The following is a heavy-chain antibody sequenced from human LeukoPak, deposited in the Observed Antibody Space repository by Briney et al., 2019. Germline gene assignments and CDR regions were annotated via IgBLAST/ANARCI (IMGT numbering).Heavy chain of an antibody. Sequence: SETLSLTCAVYGGSFSGYYWSWIRQPPGKGLEWIGEINHSGSTNYNPSLKSRVTISVDTSKNQFSLKLSSVTAADTAVYYCARHERDSSGRSWFDPWGQGTLVTVSS. V-gene: IGHV4-34*01. CDR2: INHSGST. D-gene: IGHD3-22*01. CDR1: GGSFSGYY. CDR3: ARHERDSSGRSWFDP. J-gene: IGHJ5*02.